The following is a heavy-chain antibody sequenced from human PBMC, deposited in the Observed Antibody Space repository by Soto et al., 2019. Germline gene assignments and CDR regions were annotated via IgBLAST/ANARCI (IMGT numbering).Heavy chain of an antibody. J-gene: IGHJ4*02. V-gene: IGHV3-64*02. CDR2: ISDNGGTT. CDR1: GLTFSNYA. Sequence: EVQLVESGEGLVQPGGSLRLSCAASGLTFSNYAMHWVRQAPGKGLEYVSAISDNGGTTYYADSVKGRFTISRDNSKNTLYIQMGSLRAEDLAVYYCARGPSTVATWLDYWGQGTLVTVSS. D-gene: IGHD4-17*01. CDR3: ARGPSTVATWLDY.